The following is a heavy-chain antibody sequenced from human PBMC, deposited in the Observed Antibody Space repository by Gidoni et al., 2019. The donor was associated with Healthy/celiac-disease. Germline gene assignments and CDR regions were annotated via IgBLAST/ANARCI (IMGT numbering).Heavy chain of an antibody. CDR1: GCTFSSYG. D-gene: IGHD1-26*01. Sequence: QVQLVESGGGVVQPGRSLRLSCAGSGCTFSSYGMHWVRQAPGKGLEWVAVISYDGTNKYYADSVKGRFTISRDNSKNTLYLQMNSLRAEDTAVFYCAKDSGSEFVGATSPPGDYWGQGILVTVSS. V-gene: IGHV3-30*18. CDR2: ISYDGTNK. CDR3: AKDSGSEFVGATSPPGDY. J-gene: IGHJ4*02.